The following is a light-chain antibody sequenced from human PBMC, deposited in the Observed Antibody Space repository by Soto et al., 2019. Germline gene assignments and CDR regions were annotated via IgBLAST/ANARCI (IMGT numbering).Light chain of an antibody. CDR1: SSNIGAGYD. CDR2: GNS. Sequence: QSVLTQPPSVSGAPGQRVTISCTGSSSNIGAGYDVHWYQQLPGTAPKLLIYGNSNRPSGVPDRFSGSKSGTSASLAITGRQAEDEADYYCQSYDSSLSVGFGGGTKLTVL. CDR3: QSYDSSLSVG. J-gene: IGLJ2*01. V-gene: IGLV1-40*01.